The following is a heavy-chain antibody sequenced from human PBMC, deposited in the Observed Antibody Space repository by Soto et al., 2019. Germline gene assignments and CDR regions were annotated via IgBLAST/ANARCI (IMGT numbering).Heavy chain of an antibody. V-gene: IGHV3-23*05. J-gene: IGHJ4*02. CDR1: GFTFSDYT. CDR2: ILSDHNT. Sequence: EVQLLESGGGLVQPGGSLTLSCAASGFTFSDYTMSWVRQAPGKVLECVSAILSDHNTYYADSVRGRFTISRDNSKNTLYLEMNSLRAEDTAVYYCARRTSGYFGYWGQGTLVTVSS. CDR3: ARRTSGYFGY. D-gene: IGHD6-19*01.